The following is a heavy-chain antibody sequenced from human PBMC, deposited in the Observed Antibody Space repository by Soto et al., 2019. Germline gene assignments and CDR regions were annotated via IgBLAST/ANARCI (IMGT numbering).Heavy chain of an antibody. V-gene: IGHV4-59*01. CDR3: ARGPTMVRGAGP. CDR1: GGSISSYY. J-gene: IGHJ5*02. D-gene: IGHD3-10*01. CDR2: IYYSGST. Sequence: SETLSLTCTVSGGSISSYYWSWIRQPPGKGLEWIGYIYYSGSTNYNPSLKSRVTISVDTSKNQFSLKLSSVTAADTAVYYCARGPTMVRGAGPWGQGILVTVSS.